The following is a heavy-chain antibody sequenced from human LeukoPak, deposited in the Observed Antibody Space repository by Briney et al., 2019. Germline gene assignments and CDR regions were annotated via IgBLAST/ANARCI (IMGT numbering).Heavy chain of an antibody. D-gene: IGHD4-17*01. Sequence: TGGSLRLSCAASGPTFSTYTMSWVRQAPGKGLEWVSAINGDSDYTYYADSVKGRFTISRDNFKNTLYLQMNSLRAEDTAIYHCAKEVLDYEIPYWYFDLWGRGTLVTVSS. V-gene: IGHV3-23*01. J-gene: IGHJ2*01. CDR2: INGDSDYT. CDR3: AKEVLDYEIPYWYFDL. CDR1: GPTFSTYT.